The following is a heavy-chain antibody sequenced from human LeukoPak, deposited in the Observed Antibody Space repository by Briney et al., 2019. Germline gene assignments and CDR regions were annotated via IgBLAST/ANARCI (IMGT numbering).Heavy chain of an antibody. D-gene: IGHD2-2*01. CDR1: GYTFTSYD. CDR2: MNPNSGNT. J-gene: IGHJ4*02. CDR3: ARGKIHCSSTSCYPVY. Sequence: GASVKVSCKASGYTFTSYDINWVRQATGQGLEWMGWMNPNSGNTGYAQKFQGRVTMTRNTSISTAYMELSSLRSEDTAVYYCARGKIHCSSTSCYPVYWGQGTLVTVS. V-gene: IGHV1-8*01.